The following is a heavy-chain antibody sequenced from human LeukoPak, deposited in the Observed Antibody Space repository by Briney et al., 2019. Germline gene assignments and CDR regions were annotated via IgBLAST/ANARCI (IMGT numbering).Heavy chain of an antibody. CDR1: GFTFSSYA. Sequence: GRSLRLSCAASGFTFSSYAMHWVRQAPGKGLEWVAVISYDGSNKYYADSVKGRFTIPRDNSKNTLYLQMNSLRAEDTAVYYCARDAFLCSGGSCYFYYYYYGMDVRGQGTTVTVSS. V-gene: IGHV3-30-3*01. CDR3: ARDAFLCSGGSCYFYYYYYGMDV. D-gene: IGHD2-15*01. J-gene: IGHJ6*02. CDR2: ISYDGSNK.